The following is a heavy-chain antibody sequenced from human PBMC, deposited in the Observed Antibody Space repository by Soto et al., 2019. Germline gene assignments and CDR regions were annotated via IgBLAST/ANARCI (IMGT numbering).Heavy chain of an antibody. D-gene: IGHD4-17*01. Sequence: SETLSLTCAVYGGSFSGYYWSWIRQPPGKGLEWIGYIYYSGSTNNNPSLKSRVTILVDTSKNQFSLKLSSVTAADTAVYYCAREYGDSSGSAFDIWGQGTMVTVSS. CDR2: IYYSGST. CDR1: GGSFSGYY. CDR3: AREYGDSSGSAFDI. J-gene: IGHJ3*02. V-gene: IGHV4-34*11.